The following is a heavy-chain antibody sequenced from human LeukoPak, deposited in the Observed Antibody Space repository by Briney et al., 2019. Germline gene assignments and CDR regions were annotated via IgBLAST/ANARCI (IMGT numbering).Heavy chain of an antibody. CDR3: ARAGAVVDNWFDP. J-gene: IGHJ5*02. CDR2: ISSSSSYI. V-gene: IGHV3-21*01. D-gene: IGHD2-15*01. CDR1: GFTFSSYS. Sequence: PGGSLRLSCIGSGFTFSSYSMNWVRQAPGKGLEWVSSISSSSSYIYYADSVKGRFTISRDNAKNSLYLQMNSLRAEDTAVYYCARAGAVVDNWFDPWGQGTLVTVSS.